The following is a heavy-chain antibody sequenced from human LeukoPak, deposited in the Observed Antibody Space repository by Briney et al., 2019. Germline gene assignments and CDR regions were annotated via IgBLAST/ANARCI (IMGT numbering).Heavy chain of an antibody. J-gene: IGHJ6*02. CDR2: IWYDGSNK. Sequence: PGGSLRLSCPASGFTFSSYAMHWVRQAPGRGLEWVAVIWYDGSNKYYADSVKGRFTISRDNSKNTLYLQMNSLRAEDTAVYYCARRGYSMTTLYYYYYYGVDVWGQGTTVTVSS. D-gene: IGHD2/OR15-2a*01. CDR1: GFTFSSYA. CDR3: ARRGYSMTTLYYYYYYGVDV. V-gene: IGHV3-33*08.